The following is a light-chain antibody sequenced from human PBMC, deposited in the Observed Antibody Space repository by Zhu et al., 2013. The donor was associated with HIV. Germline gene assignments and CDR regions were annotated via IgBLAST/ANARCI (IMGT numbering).Light chain of an antibody. CDR2: DNN. CDR1: NSNIGVRY. J-gene: IGLJ3*02. Sequence: QSVLRQPPSVSAAPGQTVTISCSGSNSNIGVRYVSWYQQVPGTASKLLIYDNNKRPSGIPDRFSGSKSGTSSTLGITGLQTGDEADYYCGTWDNSLNAGVFGGGTRLTVL. CDR3: GTWDNSLNAGV. V-gene: IGLV1-51*01.